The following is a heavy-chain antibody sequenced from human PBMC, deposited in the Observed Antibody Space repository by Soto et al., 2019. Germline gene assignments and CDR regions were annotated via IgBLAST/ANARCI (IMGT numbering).Heavy chain of an antibody. J-gene: IGHJ4*02. V-gene: IGHV3-9*01. Sequence: EVQLVETGGGLVQPGRSLRLSCVASGFRFDGHAMHWVRQTPGKGLEWVSGLDWDSGGIDYADFVKGRFTISRDNAKNSLYLQMNSLRPEDTALYYCARLRYSGGPGNFDYWGQGTLVTVSS. D-gene: IGHD1-26*01. CDR2: LDWDSGGI. CDR1: GFRFDGHA. CDR3: ARLRYSGGPGNFDY.